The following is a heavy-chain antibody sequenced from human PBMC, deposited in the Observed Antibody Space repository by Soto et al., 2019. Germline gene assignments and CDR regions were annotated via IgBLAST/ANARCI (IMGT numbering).Heavy chain of an antibody. V-gene: IGHV3-23*01. CDR3: AKDLYYYDSSGYYPGSDY. CDR2: ISGSGDST. CDR1: GITFSSYA. D-gene: IGHD3-22*01. J-gene: IGHJ4*02. Sequence: GGSLRLSCAASGITFSSYAMTWVRQAPGKGLEWVSSISGSGDSTYYADSVKGRFTISRDNSKNTLYLQMNSLRAEDTAVYYCAKDLYYYDSSGYYPGSDYWGQGTLVTVSS.